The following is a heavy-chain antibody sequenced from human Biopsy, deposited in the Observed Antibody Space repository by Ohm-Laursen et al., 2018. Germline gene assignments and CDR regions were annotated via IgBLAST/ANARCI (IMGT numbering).Heavy chain of an antibody. CDR3: VRGGSGSFPFDY. J-gene: IGHJ4*02. V-gene: IGHV4-4*07. Sequence: SETLSLTCTVSGGSINSYYWSWMRQPAGKGLGWIGRLFTSGTTNYSPSLNNRVTMSVDKSKNQFSLRLTSVTAADTAVYYCVRGGSGSFPFDYWGPGTLVTVSS. CDR2: LFTSGTT. D-gene: IGHD3-10*01. CDR1: GGSINSYY.